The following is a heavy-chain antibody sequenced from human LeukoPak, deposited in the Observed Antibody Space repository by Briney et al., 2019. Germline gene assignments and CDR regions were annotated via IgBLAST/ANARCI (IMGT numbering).Heavy chain of an antibody. CDR2: IYYSGIT. V-gene: IGHV4-39*07. CDR3: ARDGGSGWYNY. D-gene: IGHD6-19*01. CDR1: GGSISGSSHY. Sequence: SETLSLTCAVSGGSISGSSHYWGWIRQAPGKGLEWIGSIYYSGITHYNASLKSRDTISVDMSTNQFSLRLSSVTAADTAVYYCARDGGSGWYNYWGQGTLVTVSS. J-gene: IGHJ4*02.